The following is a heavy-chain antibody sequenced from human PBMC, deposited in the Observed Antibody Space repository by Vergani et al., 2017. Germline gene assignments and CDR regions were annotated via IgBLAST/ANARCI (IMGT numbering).Heavy chain of an antibody. V-gene: IGHV1-46*02. CDR3: TRGWYYDSIAYWAY. D-gene: IGHD3-22*01. J-gene: IGHJ4*02. Sequence: VQLVQSGAEVRKPGASVTVSCTASGYIFKNYYIHWLRQAPGQAFEWMGILNPSGGSTSYAQKFQGRVTMTRDTSTSTVYMELSSLRSEDTAVYYCTRGWYYDSIAYWAYWGQGTLVTVSS. CDR2: LNPSGGST. CDR1: GYIFKNYY.